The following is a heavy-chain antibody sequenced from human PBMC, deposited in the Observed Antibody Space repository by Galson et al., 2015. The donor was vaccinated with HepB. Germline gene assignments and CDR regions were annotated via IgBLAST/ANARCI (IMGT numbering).Heavy chain of an antibody. J-gene: IGHJ4*02. D-gene: IGHD3-3*01. CDR2: ISSNSSYI. Sequence: SLRLSCAASGFTFSSYSMNWVRQAPGKGLEWVSSISSNSSYIYYADSVKGRFTISRDNAKNSLYLQMNSLRAEDTAVYYCARGGDKEDFWSGYCFDYWGQGTLVTVSS. CDR3: ARGGDKEDFWSGYCFDY. V-gene: IGHV3-21*01. CDR1: GFTFSSYS.